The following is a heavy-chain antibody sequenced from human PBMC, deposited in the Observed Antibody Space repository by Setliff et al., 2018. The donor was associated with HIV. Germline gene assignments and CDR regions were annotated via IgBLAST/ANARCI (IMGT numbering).Heavy chain of an antibody. D-gene: IGHD4-17*01. CDR3: ASQDYGLKN. Sequence: SETLSLTCAVYGGSFSIYYWSWIRQPPGKGLEWIGEINHSGSTSYNPSLKSRVTISVDTSKNQFSLKLSSVTAADAAMYYCASQDYGLKNWGQGTLVTVSS. CDR2: INHSGST. CDR1: GGSFSIYY. V-gene: IGHV4-34*01. J-gene: IGHJ4*02.